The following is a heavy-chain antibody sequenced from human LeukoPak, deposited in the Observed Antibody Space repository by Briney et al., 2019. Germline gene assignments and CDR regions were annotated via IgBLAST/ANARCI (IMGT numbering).Heavy chain of an antibody. CDR2: IKQDGSEK. Sequence: GGSLRLSCAASGFTFSNYWMSWVRQAPGRGLEWVANIKQDGSEKYYVDSVKGRFTISRDNAKNSLYLQMNSLRAEDTAVYYCAREPYDFWSGNHFDYWGQGTLVTVSS. V-gene: IGHV3-7*01. CDR3: AREPYDFWSGNHFDY. CDR1: GFTFSNYW. D-gene: IGHD3-3*01. J-gene: IGHJ4*02.